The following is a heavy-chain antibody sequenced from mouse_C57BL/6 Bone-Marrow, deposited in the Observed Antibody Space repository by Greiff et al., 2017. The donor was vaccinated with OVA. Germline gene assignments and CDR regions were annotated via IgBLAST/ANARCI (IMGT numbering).Heavy chain of an antibody. CDR2: LSNGGGST. D-gene: IGHD1-1*01. Sequence: EVKLVESGGGLVQPGGSLKLSCAASGFTFSDYYMYWVRQTPEKRLAWVAYLSNGGGSTYYPDTVKGRFTISRDNAKNTLYLQMSRLKSEDTAMYYCARRDYYGSRLYWYFDVWGTGTTVTVSS. CDR1: GFTFSDYY. J-gene: IGHJ1*03. CDR3: ARRDYYGSRLYWYFDV. V-gene: IGHV5-12*01.